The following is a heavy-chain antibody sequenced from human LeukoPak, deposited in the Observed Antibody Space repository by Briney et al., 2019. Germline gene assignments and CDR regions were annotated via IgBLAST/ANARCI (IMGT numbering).Heavy chain of an antibody. J-gene: IGHJ4*02. Sequence: ASVKVSCKTSGYTFTSYGINWVRQAPGQGLEWMGWISAYNGNTNYAQKLQGRVTMTTDTSTSTAYMELRSLRSDDTAVYYCARDYYGSGSYYLDYWGQGTLVTVSS. D-gene: IGHD3-10*01. CDR1: GYTFTSYG. V-gene: IGHV1-18*01. CDR2: ISAYNGNT. CDR3: ARDYYGSGSYYLDY.